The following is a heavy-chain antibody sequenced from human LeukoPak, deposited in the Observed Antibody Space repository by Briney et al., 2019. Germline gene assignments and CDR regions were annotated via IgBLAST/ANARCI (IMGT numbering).Heavy chain of an antibody. CDR3: AKDFDSSGWYSRHDAFDI. J-gene: IGHJ3*02. CDR2: ISGSGGST. V-gene: IGHV3-23*01. D-gene: IGHD6-19*01. CDR1: GFTFSSYA. Sequence: GGSLRLSCAASGFTFSSYAMSWVRQAPGKGLEWVSAISGSGGSTYYADSVKGRFTISRDNSKNTLYLQMNSLRAEDTAVYYCAKDFDSSGWYSRHDAFDIWGQGTMVTVSS.